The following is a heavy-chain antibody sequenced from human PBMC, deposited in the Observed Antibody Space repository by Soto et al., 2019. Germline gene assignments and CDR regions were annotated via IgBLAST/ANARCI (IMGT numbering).Heavy chain of an antibody. V-gene: IGHV3-74*01. CDR2: INGDGRST. J-gene: IGHJ1*01. D-gene: IGHD2-15*01. CDR3: ARGYSGADR. CDR1: GFTFSNYW. Sequence: GSLRLSCAASGFTFSNYWMHWVRQAPGKGLVWVSHINGDGRSTNYADSVKGRFTISRDNAKNTLYLQMNSLRAEDTAVYYCARGYSGADRWGQGTLVTVSS.